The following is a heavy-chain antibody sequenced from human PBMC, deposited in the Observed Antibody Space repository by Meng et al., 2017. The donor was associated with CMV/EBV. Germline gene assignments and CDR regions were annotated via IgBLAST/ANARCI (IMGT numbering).Heavy chain of an antibody. V-gene: IGHV3-49*02. D-gene: IGHD2-2*01. Sequence: GESLKISCTASGFTFGDYPMTWVRQAPGKGLEWVGFIRSKAYGGTTEYAASVKGRFTISRDDSNSSAYLQMNSLKTEDTAVYYCTREYELGYCSSTSCPYFDYWGQGTLVTVSS. CDR3: TREYELGYCSSTSCPYFDY. J-gene: IGHJ4*02. CDR1: GFTFGDYP. CDR2: IRSKAYGGTT.